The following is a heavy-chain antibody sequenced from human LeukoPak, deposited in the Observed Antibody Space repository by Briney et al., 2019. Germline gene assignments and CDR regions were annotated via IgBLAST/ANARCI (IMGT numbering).Heavy chain of an antibody. V-gene: IGHV4-39*07. CDR2: IYYSGST. CDR3: ARFRAVGATTTYYFDY. Sequence: SETLSLTCTVSGGSISSSSYYWGWIRQPPGKGLEWIGNIYYSGSTYYNPSLKSRVTISVDTSKNQFSLKLSSVTAADTAVYYCARFRAVGATTTYYFDYWGQGTLVTVSS. D-gene: IGHD1-26*01. J-gene: IGHJ4*02. CDR1: GGSISSSSYY.